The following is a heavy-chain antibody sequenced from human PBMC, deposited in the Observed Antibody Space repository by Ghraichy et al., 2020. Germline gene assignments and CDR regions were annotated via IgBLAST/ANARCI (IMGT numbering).Heavy chain of an antibody. CDR2: IYPGDSDT. CDR1: GYSFTSYW. V-gene: IGHV5-51*01. J-gene: IGHJ6*02. Sequence: GGSLRLSCKGSGYSFTSYWIGWVRQMPGKGLEWMGIIYPGDSDTRYSPSFQGQVTISADKSISTAYLQWSSLKASDTAMYYCARLFPQLGDYGDYHYGMDVWGQGTTGTVSS. D-gene: IGHD4-17*01. CDR3: ARLFPQLGDYGDYHYGMDV.